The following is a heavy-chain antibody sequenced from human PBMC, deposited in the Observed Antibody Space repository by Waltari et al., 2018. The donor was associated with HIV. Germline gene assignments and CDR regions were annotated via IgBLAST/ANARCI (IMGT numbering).Heavy chain of an antibody. CDR2: INPDSGVT. J-gene: IGHJ3*02. Sequence: QVQLVQSGAEVKKPGASVTVSCKHPGYTFIDYYIHWVRQAPGQGLEWMGWINPDSGVTKSGQKFQGRVTMTRDTSISTVFLQLSGLRSDDTGVYYCARVGSSWNFGSHNFDIWGQGTMVTVSS. CDR3: ARVGSSWNFGSHNFDI. V-gene: IGHV1-2*02. D-gene: IGHD1-7*01. CDR1: GYTFIDYY.